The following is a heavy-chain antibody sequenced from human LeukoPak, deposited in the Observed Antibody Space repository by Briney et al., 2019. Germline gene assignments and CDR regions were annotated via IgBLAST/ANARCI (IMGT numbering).Heavy chain of an antibody. Sequence: GGSLRLSCAASGFDFSTYAINWVRQAPGKGLGWVSSISTMSNYIFYGDSVKGRFTISRDNAKNSVYLQMNSLRAEDTAVYYCAGGSYGDSPFDYWGQGTLVTVSS. V-gene: IGHV3-21*01. CDR1: GFDFSTYA. J-gene: IGHJ4*02. CDR3: AGGSYGDSPFDY. CDR2: ISTMSNYI. D-gene: IGHD4-17*01.